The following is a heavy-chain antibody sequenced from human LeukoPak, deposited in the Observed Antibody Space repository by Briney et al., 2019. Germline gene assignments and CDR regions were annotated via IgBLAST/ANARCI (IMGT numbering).Heavy chain of an antibody. D-gene: IGHD1-14*01. J-gene: IGHJ4*02. Sequence: PGRSLRLSCAASGFIFSSYTMHWVRQAPGKGLEWVANINEDGSEKYYVDSVRGRFTISRDNAKNSLYLQMSSLRTEDTAVYYCARGGVRRGYYDYWGQGTLVTVSS. CDR2: INEDGSEK. CDR3: ARGGVRRGYYDY. V-gene: IGHV3-7*01. CDR1: GFIFSSYT.